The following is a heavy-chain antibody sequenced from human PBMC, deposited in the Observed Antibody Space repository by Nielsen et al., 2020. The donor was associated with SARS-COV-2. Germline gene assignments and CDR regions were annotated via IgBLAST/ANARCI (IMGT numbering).Heavy chain of an antibody. CDR2: INAGNGNT. D-gene: IGHD3-22*01. CDR1: GYTFASYA. J-gene: IGHJ4*02. CDR3: ARDRSGYYSDYFDY. V-gene: IGHV1-3*01. Sequence: ASVKVSCKASGYTFASYAMHWVRQAPGQRLEWMGWINAGNGNTKYSQRFQGRVTITRDTSASTAYMELSSLRSGDTAVYYCARDRSGYYSDYFDYWGQGTLVTVSS.